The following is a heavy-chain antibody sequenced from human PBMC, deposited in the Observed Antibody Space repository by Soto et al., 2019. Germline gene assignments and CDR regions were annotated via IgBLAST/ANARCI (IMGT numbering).Heavy chain of an antibody. V-gene: IGHV1-69*02. Sequence: QVQLVQSGAEVKKPGSSVKVSCKASGGTFSSYTISWVRQAPGQGLEWMGRIIPILGMANYALKFQVRVTITADKSTSTASMELSSLRSEDTAVYYCASDSSEAYWGQGTLVTVSS. D-gene: IGHD3-22*01. CDR3: ASDSSEAY. CDR2: IIPILGMA. J-gene: IGHJ4*02. CDR1: GGTFSSYT.